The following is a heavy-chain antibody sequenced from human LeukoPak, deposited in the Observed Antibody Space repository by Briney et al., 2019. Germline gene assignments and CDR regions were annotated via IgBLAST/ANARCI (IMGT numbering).Heavy chain of an antibody. D-gene: IGHD3-10*01. CDR3: ARDASITMVRGVIITPYYYGMDV. J-gene: IGHJ6*02. CDR1: GDSVRTNNYY. Sequence: SETLSLTCTVSGDSVRTNNYYWSWIRQPPGKGLEWIGYIYYSGSTNYNPSLKSRVTISVDTSKNQFSLKLSSVTAADTAVYYCARDASITMVRGVIITPYYYGMDVWGQGTTVTVSS. V-gene: IGHV4-61*01. CDR2: IYYSGST.